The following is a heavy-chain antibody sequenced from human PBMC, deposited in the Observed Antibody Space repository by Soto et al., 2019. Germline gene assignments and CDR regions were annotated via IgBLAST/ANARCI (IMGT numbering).Heavy chain of an antibody. V-gene: IGHV4-59*12. J-gene: IGHJ6*02. D-gene: IGHD2-15*01. CDR3: ARDWIVVRPTRHRHKYGVEV. CDR2: VDYSGNP. Sequence: SETLSLTCTISGASISTSYWSWIRQSPEKGLEWIGYVDYSGNPNYNPSLESRVTIAVDTSKDRLSLKLKSPTAADTAVYYCARDWIVVRPTRHRHKYGVEVRGQGATATV. CDR1: GASISTSY.